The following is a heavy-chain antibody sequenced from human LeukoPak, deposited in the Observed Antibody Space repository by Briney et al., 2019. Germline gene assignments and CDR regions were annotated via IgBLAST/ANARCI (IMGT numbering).Heavy chain of an antibody. CDR3: ARLYSGSGSPHFFDY. D-gene: IGHD6-19*01. Sequence: RASVKVSCKASGGTFSRYAISWVRQAPGQGLEWMGGIFPIFGTANYAQKFQGRVTITADESTSTAYMELSSLRSEDTAVYYCARLYSGSGSPHFFDYWGQGTLVTVSS. J-gene: IGHJ4*02. CDR2: IFPIFGTA. V-gene: IGHV1-69*13. CDR1: GGTFSRYA.